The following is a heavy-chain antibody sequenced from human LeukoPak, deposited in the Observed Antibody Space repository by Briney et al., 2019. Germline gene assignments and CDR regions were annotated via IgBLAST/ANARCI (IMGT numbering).Heavy chain of an antibody. J-gene: IGHJ4*02. D-gene: IGHD5-12*01. CDR1: GFTFSSYG. Sequence: HSGGSLRLSCAASGFTFSSYGMHWVRQAPGKGLEWVAVIWYDGSNKYYADSVKGRFTISRDNSKNTLYLQMNSLRAEDTAVYYCAKGPGWLRDFDYWGQGTLVTVSS. CDR2: IWYDGSNK. CDR3: AKGPGWLRDFDY. V-gene: IGHV3-33*06.